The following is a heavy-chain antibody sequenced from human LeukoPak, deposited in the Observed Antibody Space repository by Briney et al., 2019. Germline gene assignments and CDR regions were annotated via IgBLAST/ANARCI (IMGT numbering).Heavy chain of an antibody. CDR2: ISPYDGDT. CDR3: ARDYCTRGGDCYKEDLFDP. J-gene: IGHJ5*02. D-gene: IGHD2-21*02. Sequence: ASVKVSCKASGYTFGIYGISWVRQAPGQGLEWMAWISPYDGDTNYAQKFEGRVTMTTEASTNTAYMELRSLRSDDTAIYYCARDYCTRGGDCYKEDLFDPWGQGTLVTVSA. CDR1: GYTFGIYG. V-gene: IGHV1-18*01.